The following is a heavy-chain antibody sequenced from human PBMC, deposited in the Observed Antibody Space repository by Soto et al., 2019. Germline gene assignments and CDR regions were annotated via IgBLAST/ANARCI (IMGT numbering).Heavy chain of an antibody. D-gene: IGHD6-19*01. V-gene: IGHV1-18*04. CDR1: GYTFTSYG. Sequence: GASVKVSCKASGYTFTSYGISWVRQAPGQGLEWMGWISAYNGNTNYAQKLQGRVTMTTDTSTSTAYMELRSLRSDDTAMYYCARSIAVAASNWFDPWGQGTLVTVSS. J-gene: IGHJ5*02. CDR2: ISAYNGNT. CDR3: ARSIAVAASNWFDP.